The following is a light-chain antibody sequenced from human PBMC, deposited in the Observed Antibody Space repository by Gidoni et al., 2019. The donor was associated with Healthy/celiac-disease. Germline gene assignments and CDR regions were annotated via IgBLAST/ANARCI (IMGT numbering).Light chain of an antibody. CDR3: QQYDNLLT. Sequence: DIQRTQSPSSLSASVGDRVTITCQESQDISNYLNWDQQKPGKAPKLLIYDASNLETGVPSRFSGSGSGTDFTFTISSLQPEAIATYYCQQYDNLLTFGGGTKVEIK. V-gene: IGKV1-33*01. CDR2: DAS. CDR1: QDISNY. J-gene: IGKJ4*01.